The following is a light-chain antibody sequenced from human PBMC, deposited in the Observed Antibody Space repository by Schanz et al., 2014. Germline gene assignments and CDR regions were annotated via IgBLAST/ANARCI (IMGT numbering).Light chain of an antibody. J-gene: IGKJ1*01. CDR3: LQYNSLWT. CDR1: QSVRGW. V-gene: IGKV1-5*03. CDR2: KAS. Sequence: DIQMTQSPSTLSASVGDRVTITCRASQSVRGWMAWFQQRPGKAPTLLIYKASTLESGVPSRFSGSGSGTEFTLTISNLQPADFATYYCLQYNSLWTFGPGTKVDMK.